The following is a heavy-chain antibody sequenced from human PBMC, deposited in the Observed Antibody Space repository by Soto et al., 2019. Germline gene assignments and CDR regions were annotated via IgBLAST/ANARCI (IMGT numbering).Heavy chain of an antibody. J-gene: IGHJ1*01. Sequence: QVQVVQSGAEVKKPGSSVKISCKASGRIFSSFPTSWVRQVPGQGLEWMGGVISASGSVTYAPKFQGRVTMTAVNSAGICYMELTSLTSEDTASYYCARVGSRDAYNYVLDQWGPGTMVTVSS. CDR3: ARVGSRDAYNYVLDQ. CDR1: GRIFSSFP. V-gene: IGHV1-69*06. D-gene: IGHD5-18*01. CDR2: VISASGSV.